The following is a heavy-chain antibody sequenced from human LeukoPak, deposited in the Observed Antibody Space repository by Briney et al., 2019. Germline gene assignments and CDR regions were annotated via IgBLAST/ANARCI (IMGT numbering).Heavy chain of an antibody. Sequence: PGGSPRLSCAASGFTFSSYAMSWVRQAPGKGLEWVSDISDSGGSTYFADSVKGRFTISRDNAKNSLYLQMNSLRAEDTAVYYCAREVPPITIFGVGYYGMDVWGQGTTVTVSS. CDR2: ISDSGGST. CDR1: GFTFSSYA. V-gene: IGHV3-23*01. J-gene: IGHJ6*02. D-gene: IGHD3-3*01. CDR3: AREVPPITIFGVGYYGMDV.